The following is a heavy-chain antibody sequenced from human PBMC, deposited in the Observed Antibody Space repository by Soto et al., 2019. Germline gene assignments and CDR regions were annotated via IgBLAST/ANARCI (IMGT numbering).Heavy chain of an antibody. CDR1: GGSISSGGYY. D-gene: IGHD3-3*01. Sequence: LSLTCTVSGGSISSGGYYWSWIRQHPGKGLEWIGYIYYSGSTYYNPSLKSRVTISVDTSKNQFSLKLSSVTAADTAVYYCAGWVDFWSGYYPEIYYYYGMDVWGQGTTVTVSS. V-gene: IGHV4-31*03. J-gene: IGHJ6*02. CDR3: AGWVDFWSGYYPEIYYYYGMDV. CDR2: IYYSGST.